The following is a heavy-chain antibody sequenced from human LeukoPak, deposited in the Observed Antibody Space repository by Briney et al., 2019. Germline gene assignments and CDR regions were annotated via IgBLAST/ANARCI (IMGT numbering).Heavy chain of an antibody. CDR1: GGSVNSGSYY. V-gene: IGHV4-61*01. Sequence: SETLSLTCTVSGGSVNSGSYYWSWIRQPPGKGLEWIGYIYYSGNTNYNPSLKSRVTISVDTSKNQFSLKLSSVTAADTAVYYCARDPYSGSYPDYWGQGTLVTVSS. CDR3: ARDPYSGSYPDY. J-gene: IGHJ4*02. CDR2: IYYSGNT. D-gene: IGHD1-26*01.